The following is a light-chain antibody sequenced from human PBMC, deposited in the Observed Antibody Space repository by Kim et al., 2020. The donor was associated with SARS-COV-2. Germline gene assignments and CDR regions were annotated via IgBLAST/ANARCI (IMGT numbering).Light chain of an antibody. V-gene: IGLV3-1*01. CDR1: KVGDRF. CDR2: QAN. J-gene: IGLJ1*01. Sequence: GPKATITVSRYKVGDRFVFWYQQRSGQSPVVVIYQANQRPSGIPERFSGSNSGNTATLTISGTEAMDEADYYCQAWDSSTHNYVFGAGTKVTVL. CDR3: QAWDSSTHNYV.